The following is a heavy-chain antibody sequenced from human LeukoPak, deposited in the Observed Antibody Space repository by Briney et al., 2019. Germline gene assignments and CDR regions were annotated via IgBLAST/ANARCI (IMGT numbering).Heavy chain of an antibody. V-gene: IGHV1-69*13. J-gene: IGHJ3*02. D-gene: IGHD3-22*01. CDR3: ARRGRDSSGYYLGAFDI. CDR1: GGTFSSYA. Sequence: SVTVSCTASGGTFSSYAISWVRQAPGRGLEWMGGIIPIFGTANYAQKFQGRVTITADESTSTAYMELSSLRSEDTAVYYCARRGRDSSGYYLGAFDIWGQGTMVTVSS. CDR2: IIPIFGTA.